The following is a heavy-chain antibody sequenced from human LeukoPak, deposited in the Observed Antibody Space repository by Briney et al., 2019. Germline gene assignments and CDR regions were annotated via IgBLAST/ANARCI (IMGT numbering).Heavy chain of an antibody. V-gene: IGHV4-59*01. D-gene: IGHD5-12*01. J-gene: IGHJ6*03. Sequence: PSETLSLTCSVSGGSISDYYWSWIRQPPGKGLEWIGYIYYSGGTNYNPSLKSRVTISVDTSNNQFSLKLTSVTAVDTAVYYCARGVGYTYGWSNAGYYYYMDAWGKGTTVTVSS. CDR3: ARGVGYTYGWSNAGYYYYMDA. CDR2: IYYSGGT. CDR1: GGSISDYY.